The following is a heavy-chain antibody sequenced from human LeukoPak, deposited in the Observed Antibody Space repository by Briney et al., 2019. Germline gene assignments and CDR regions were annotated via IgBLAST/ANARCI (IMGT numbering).Heavy chain of an antibody. V-gene: IGHV4-34*01. CDR1: GGSISSLY. Sequence: PSETLSLTCTVSGGSISSLYWSWIRQPPGKGLEWIGEINHSGSTNYNPSLKSRVTISVDTSKNQFSLKLSSVTAADTAVYYCAREPSIAARNYYFDYWGQGTLVTVSS. CDR3: AREPSIAARNYYFDY. D-gene: IGHD6-6*01. CDR2: INHSGST. J-gene: IGHJ4*02.